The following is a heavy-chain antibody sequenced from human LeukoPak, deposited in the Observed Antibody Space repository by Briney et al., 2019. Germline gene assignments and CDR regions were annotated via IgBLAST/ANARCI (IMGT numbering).Heavy chain of an antibody. D-gene: IGHD4-17*01. CDR2: IDWDDDK. Sequence: SGPTLVNPTQTLTLTCTISGFSLSTRGMCVSCIRQPPSKALEWLALIDWDDDKYYSTSLKTRLTISKDTSKNQVVLTMTNMDPVDTATYYCARYLYGDYVSYFDYWGQGTLVTVSS. J-gene: IGHJ4*02. V-gene: IGHV2-70*13. CDR1: GFSLSTRGMC. CDR3: ARYLYGDYVSYFDY.